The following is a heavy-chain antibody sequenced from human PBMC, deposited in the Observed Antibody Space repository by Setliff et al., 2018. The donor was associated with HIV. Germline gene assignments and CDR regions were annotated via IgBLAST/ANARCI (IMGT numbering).Heavy chain of an antibody. D-gene: IGHD5-12*01. CDR2: INHRGST. J-gene: IGHJ3*02. CDR1: GGSFNGYF. Sequence: PSETLSLTCAVYGGSFNGYFWSWIRQPPGKGLEWIGEINHRGSTTYNPSLKSRVTISEDTSKKQFSLKLTSVTAADTAVYFCARVVPREVAPGGFDIWGQGTMVTVSS. V-gene: IGHV4-34*01. CDR3: ARVVPREVAPGGFDI.